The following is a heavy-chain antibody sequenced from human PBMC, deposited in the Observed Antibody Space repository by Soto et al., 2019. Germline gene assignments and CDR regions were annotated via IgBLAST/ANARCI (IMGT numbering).Heavy chain of an antibody. D-gene: IGHD2-2*01. V-gene: IGHV3-23*01. CDR1: GFTFSSSA. CDR2: ISGRGGSI. Sequence: GGSLRLSCAASGFTFSSSAMSWVRQAPGKGLERVTVISGRGGSIYYADSVKGRFTISRDNSKNTLYLQMNSLRAEDTAVYYCAKGLCSSTSCYVGIWGQGTLVTV. CDR3: AKGLCSSTSCYVGI. J-gene: IGHJ4*02.